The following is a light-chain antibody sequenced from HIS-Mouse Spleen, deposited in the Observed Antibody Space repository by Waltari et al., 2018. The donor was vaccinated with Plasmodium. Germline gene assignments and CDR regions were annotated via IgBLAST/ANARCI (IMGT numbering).Light chain of an antibody. J-gene: IGLJ2*01. V-gene: IGLV3-1*01. CDR3: QAWDSSTVV. CDR2: QDS. CDR1: KLGDKY. Sequence: SYELTQPPSVSVSPGQTDSLTCSGDKLGDKYACWYQQKPGQSPVLVIYQDSKRPSGIPERFSGSNSGNTATLTISGTQAMDEADYYCQAWDSSTVVFGGGTKLTVL.